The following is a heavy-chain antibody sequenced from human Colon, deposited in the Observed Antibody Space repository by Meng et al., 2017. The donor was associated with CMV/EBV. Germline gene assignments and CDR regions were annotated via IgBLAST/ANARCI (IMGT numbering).Heavy chain of an antibody. D-gene: IGHD1-26*01. J-gene: IGHJ4*02. V-gene: IGHV6-1*01. Sequence: QVHLPQSGPGLVQTSPAPPTPWCISGDRVPRDRAAWNWIRQSPSRGLEWLGRTYYRSQWYFDYEVSVIGRITINADTSKNEFSLQLRSVTPDDTAVYYCARGWELGSWGQGTLVTVSS. CDR1: GDRVPRDRAA. CDR2: TYYRSQWYF. CDR3: ARGWELGS.